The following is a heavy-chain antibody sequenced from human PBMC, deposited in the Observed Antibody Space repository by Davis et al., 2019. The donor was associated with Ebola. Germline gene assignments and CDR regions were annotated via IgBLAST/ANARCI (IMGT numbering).Heavy chain of an antibody. CDR2: ISGTGGST. J-gene: IGHJ6*03. V-gene: IGHV3-23*01. Sequence: PGGSLRLSCAASGFIFSTYAMSWVRQTPGKGLEWVSVISGTGGSTSYAVSVKGRFTISRDNSNNTLFLQMNSLRAEDTAIYYCAKQPKSYYDFWSGYSRDFYMDVWGKGTTVTVSS. D-gene: IGHD3-3*01. CDR1: GFIFSTYA. CDR3: AKQPKSYYDFWSGYSRDFYMDV.